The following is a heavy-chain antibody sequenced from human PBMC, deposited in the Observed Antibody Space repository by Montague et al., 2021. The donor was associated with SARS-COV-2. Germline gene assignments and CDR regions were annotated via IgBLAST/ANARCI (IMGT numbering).Heavy chain of an antibody. CDR3: ARKVLTVPADY. Sequence: SETLSLTCAVSGVSITSTNWWSLVRQPPGKGLEWIGEISYGGIATYNPSLKSRATISMDRSRDLFSLKLSSVTAADTAIYYCARKVLTVPADYWGQGTLVTVS. CDR2: ISYGGIA. V-gene: IGHV4-4*02. J-gene: IGHJ4*02. CDR1: GVSITSTNW. D-gene: IGHD4-11*01.